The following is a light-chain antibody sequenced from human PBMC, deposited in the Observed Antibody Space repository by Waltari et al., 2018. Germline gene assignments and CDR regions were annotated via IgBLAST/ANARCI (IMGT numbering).Light chain of an antibody. J-gene: IGKJ5*01. CDR3: QQRSNWPPL. V-gene: IGKV3-11*01. CDR1: ESVSSY. Sequence: EIVLTQSPATLSLSQGESATLSCRASESVSSYLAWYQQKPGQAPRLLIYDASNRATGIPARFSGSGSGTDFTLTISSLEPEDFAVYYCQQRSNWPPLFGQGTRLEIK. CDR2: DAS.